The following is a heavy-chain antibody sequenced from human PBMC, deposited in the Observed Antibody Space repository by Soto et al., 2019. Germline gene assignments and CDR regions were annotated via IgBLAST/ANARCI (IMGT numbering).Heavy chain of an antibody. D-gene: IGHD4-17*01. V-gene: IGHV1-69*13. CDR3: ARSLTTVVTPDY. CDR1: GYTFTRSG. Sequence: GASVKVSWKASGYTFTRSGISWVRQAPGQGLEWMGGIIPIFGTANYAQKFQGRVTITADESTSTAYMELSSLRSEDTAVYYCARSLTTVVTPDYWGQGTLVTVSS. J-gene: IGHJ4*02. CDR2: IIPIFGTA.